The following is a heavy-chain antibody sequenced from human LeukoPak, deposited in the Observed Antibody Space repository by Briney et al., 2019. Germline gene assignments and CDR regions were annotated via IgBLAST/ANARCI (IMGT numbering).Heavy chain of an antibody. J-gene: IGHJ3*02. CDR2: ISAYNGNT. V-gene: IGHV1-18*01. CDR3: ARDLGELLDDAFDI. CDR1: GGTFSSYA. Sequence: ASVKVSCKASGGTFSSYAISWVRQAPGQGLEWMGWISAYNGNTNYAQKLQGRVTMTTDTSTSTAYMELRSLRSDDTAVYCCARDLGELLDDAFDIWGQGTLVTVSS. D-gene: IGHD1-26*01.